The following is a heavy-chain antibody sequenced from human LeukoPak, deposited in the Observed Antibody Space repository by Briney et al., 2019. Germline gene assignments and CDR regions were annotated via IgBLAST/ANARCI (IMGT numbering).Heavy chain of an antibody. CDR2: MNPNSGNT. D-gene: IGHD2-15*01. Sequence: GASVKVSCKASGYTFTSYDINWVRQATGQGLEWMGWMNPNSGNTGYAQKFLGRVTMTRNTSISTAYMELSSLRSEDTAVYYCARGLFSIVVVVAATPGMDVWGQGTTVTVSS. CDR1: GYTFTSYD. J-gene: IGHJ6*02. V-gene: IGHV1-8*01. CDR3: ARGLFSIVVVVAATPGMDV.